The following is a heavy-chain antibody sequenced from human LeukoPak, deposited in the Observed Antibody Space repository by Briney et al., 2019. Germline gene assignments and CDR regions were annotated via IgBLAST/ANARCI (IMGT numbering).Heavy chain of an antibody. CDR1: GFTFSSYA. V-gene: IGHV3-23*01. D-gene: IGHD3-3*01. CDR2: ISGSGGST. Sequence: GGSLRLSCAASGFTFSSYAMSWVRQAPGKGLEWVSAISGSGGSTYYADSVKGRFTISRDNSKNTLYLQMNSLRAEDTAVYYCARDPSFWSGYAYTFDYWGQGTLVTVSS. CDR3: ARDPSFWSGYAYTFDY. J-gene: IGHJ4*02.